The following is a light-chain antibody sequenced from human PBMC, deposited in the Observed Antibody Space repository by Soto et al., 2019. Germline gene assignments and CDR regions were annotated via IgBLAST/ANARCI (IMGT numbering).Light chain of an antibody. CDR2: DAS. CDR3: QQYISSSPLT. CDR1: QSISSW. Sequence: DIHMTQSPPTLSASVGDRVTITCRASQSISSWLAWYQQKPGKAPKLLIYDASYLNSGVPSRFSGSGSGTELTLTISSLQPDDFATYYCQQYISSSPLTFGGGTKVDIK. J-gene: IGKJ4*01. V-gene: IGKV1-5*01.